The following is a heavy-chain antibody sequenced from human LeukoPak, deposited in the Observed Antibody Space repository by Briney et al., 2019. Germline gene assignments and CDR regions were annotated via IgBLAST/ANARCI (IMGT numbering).Heavy chain of an antibody. CDR3: ARGVGYCCDGACYGPPRYTCYSGLDV. V-gene: IGHV3-7*03. J-gene: IGHJ6*02. Sequence: PGGSLRLSCAASGFTFSSYWMSWVRQAPGKGLEWVANIKQDGSEKYYVDSVKGRFTISRDKAKTSLYLQMNSLRAEDTAVYYCARGVGYCCDGACYGPPRYTCYSGLDVWGQGTTVTVSS. CDR1: GFTFSSYW. CDR2: IKQDGSEK. D-gene: IGHD2-21*02.